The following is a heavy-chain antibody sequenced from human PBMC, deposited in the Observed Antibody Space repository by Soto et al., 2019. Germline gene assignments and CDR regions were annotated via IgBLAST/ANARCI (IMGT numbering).Heavy chain of an antibody. Sequence: IRPPPGKGLEWIGYIYYSGSTNYNPSLKSRVTISVDTSKNQFSLKLSSVTAADTAVYYCARDPRRAPNWFDPWGKGTLVTVSS. CDR2: IYYSGST. V-gene: IGHV4-59*01. J-gene: IGHJ5*02. CDR3: ARDPRRAPNWFDP.